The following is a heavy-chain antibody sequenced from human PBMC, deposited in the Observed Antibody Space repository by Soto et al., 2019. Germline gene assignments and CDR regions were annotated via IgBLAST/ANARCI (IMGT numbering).Heavy chain of an antibody. J-gene: IGHJ4*02. V-gene: IGHV1-2*04. CDR2: INPNSGGT. D-gene: IGHD6-13*01. CDR3: ARAAEAGTPPYFDY. CDR1: GYTFTGYY. Sequence: ASVKVSCKASGYTFTGYYMHWVRQAPGQGLEWMGWINPNSGGTNYAQKFQGWVTMTRDTSISTAYMEQSRLRSDDTAVYYCARAAEAGTPPYFDYGGRGTLVTVS.